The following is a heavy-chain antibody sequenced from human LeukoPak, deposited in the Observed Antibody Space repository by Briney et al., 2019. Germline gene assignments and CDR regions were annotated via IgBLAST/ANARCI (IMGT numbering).Heavy chain of an antibody. CDR3: ATIVSDSSGWYHFDH. D-gene: IGHD6-19*01. Sequence: GGSLRLSCSASGFTVSSKYMAWVRQAPGKGLEWVSFINSGGTTNYADSVKGRFTISRDYSKNTLNLQMNSLRAEDTAVYYCATIVSDSSGWYHFDHWGQGALVTVSS. CDR1: GFTVSSKY. J-gene: IGHJ4*02. CDR2: INSGGTT. V-gene: IGHV3-66*01.